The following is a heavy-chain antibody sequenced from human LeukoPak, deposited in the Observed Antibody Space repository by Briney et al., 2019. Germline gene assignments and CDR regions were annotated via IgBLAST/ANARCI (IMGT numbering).Heavy chain of an antibody. CDR1: GFTFSSYA. V-gene: IGHV3-30*04. Sequence: PGGSLRLSCAASGFTFSSYAMHWLRQAPGKGLEWVAVISYDGSNKYYADSVKGRFTISRDNSKNTLYLQMNSLRAEDTAVYYCAKDRFGSFYYFDYWGQGNLVTVSS. J-gene: IGHJ4*02. CDR3: AKDRFGSFYYFDY. D-gene: IGHD3-3*01. CDR2: ISYDGSNK.